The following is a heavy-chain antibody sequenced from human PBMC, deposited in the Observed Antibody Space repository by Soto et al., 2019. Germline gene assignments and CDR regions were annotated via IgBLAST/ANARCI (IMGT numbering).Heavy chain of an antibody. CDR2: IPGSGGHKLHP. CDR1: GFTFSSYA. CDR3: AKDLFPTSGQRFFFES. V-gene: IGHV3-23*01. D-gene: IGHD2-21*01. Sequence: GGSLRLSCAASGFTFSSYAMSWVRQAPGQGLEWVSTIPGSGGHKLHPEYADSVKGRFTISRDNVRGTLYLQMNGLRVEDAALYFCAKDLFPTSGQRFFFESWGQGSLVTVSS. J-gene: IGHJ4*02.